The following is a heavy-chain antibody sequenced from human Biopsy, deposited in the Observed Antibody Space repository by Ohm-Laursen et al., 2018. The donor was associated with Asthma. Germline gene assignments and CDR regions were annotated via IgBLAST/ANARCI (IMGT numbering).Heavy chain of an antibody. D-gene: IGHD3-9*01. V-gene: IGHV2-5*02. CDR2: FYWDDYN. J-gene: IGHJ5*02. CDR3: ALSQDSGFDDHSPSWFDP. Sequence: TQTLTLTGSFSGFSLRTPGVGVGWIRQSPGKALEWLALFYWDDYNLFRPSLKRRLTITKDPSKNQVVLTMTKMDPVDSGTYYCALSQDSGFDDHSPSWFDPWGQGTLVTVPS. CDR1: GFSLRTPGVG.